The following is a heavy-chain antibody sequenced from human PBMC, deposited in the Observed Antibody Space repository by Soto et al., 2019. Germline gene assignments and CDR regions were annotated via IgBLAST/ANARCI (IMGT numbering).Heavy chain of an antibody. J-gene: IGHJ3*02. CDR3: AKQYSSSWHDAFDI. CDR1: GFTFSSYA. CDR2: ISGSGGRT. D-gene: IGHD6-13*01. V-gene: IGHV3-23*01. Sequence: AGGSLRLSCAASGFTFSSYAMSWVRPAPGKGLEWVSAISGSGGRTYYADSVKGRFTISRDNSKNTLYLQMNSLRAEDTAVYYCAKQYSSSWHDAFDIWGQGTMVTVSS.